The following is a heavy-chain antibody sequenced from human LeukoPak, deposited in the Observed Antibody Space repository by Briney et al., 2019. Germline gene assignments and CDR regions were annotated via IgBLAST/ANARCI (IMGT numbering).Heavy chain of an antibody. CDR3: ARAIGVDYESSGYWHAFDI. Sequence: ASVKVSCKASGYTFTSYGISWVRQAPGQGLEWMGWISAYNGNTNYAQKLQGRVTMTTDTSTSTAYMELRSLRSDDTAVYYCARAIGVDYESSGYWHAFDIWGQGTMVTVSS. V-gene: IGHV1-18*01. J-gene: IGHJ3*02. CDR1: GYTFTSYG. D-gene: IGHD3-22*01. CDR2: ISAYNGNT.